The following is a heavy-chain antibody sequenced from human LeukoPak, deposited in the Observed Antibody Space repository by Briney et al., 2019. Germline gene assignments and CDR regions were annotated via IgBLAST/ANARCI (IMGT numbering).Heavy chain of an antibody. Sequence: VASVKVSCKASGYTFTSYGISWVRQAPGQGLEWMGWISAYNGNTNYAQKLQGRVTMTTDTSTSTAYMELRSLRSDDPAVYYCARDQLPDIVVVPAAMASWGQGTLVTVSS. CDR1: GYTFTSYG. CDR2: ISAYNGNT. CDR3: ARDQLPDIVVVPAAMAS. J-gene: IGHJ5*02. V-gene: IGHV1-18*01. D-gene: IGHD2-2*01.